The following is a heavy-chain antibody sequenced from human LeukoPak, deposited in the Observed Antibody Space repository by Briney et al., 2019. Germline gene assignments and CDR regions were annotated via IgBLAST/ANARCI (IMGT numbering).Heavy chain of an antibody. J-gene: IGHJ6*04. Sequence: PGGSLRLSCAASGFTFSSYSMNWVRQAPGKGLEWVSYISSSSSTIYYADSVKGRFTISRDNAKNSLYLQMNSLRAEDTAVYYCARGPPRGYYGSGSYYKFGMDVWGKGTTVTVSS. CDR3: ARGPPRGYYGSGSYYKFGMDV. D-gene: IGHD3-10*01. V-gene: IGHV3-48*01. CDR2: ISSSSSTI. CDR1: GFTFSSYS.